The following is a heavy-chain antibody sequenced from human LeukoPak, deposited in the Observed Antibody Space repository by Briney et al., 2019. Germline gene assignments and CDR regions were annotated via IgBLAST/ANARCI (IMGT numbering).Heavy chain of an antibody. D-gene: IGHD3/OR15-3a*01. J-gene: IGHJ4*02. Sequence: ASVKVSCTASGYTFTSYGISWVRQAPGQGLEWMGWISAYNGNTNYAQKLQGRVTMTTDTSTSTAYMELRSLRSDDTAVYYCARNFWDWPPSDYWGQGTLVTVSS. CDR2: ISAYNGNT. V-gene: IGHV1-18*01. CDR3: ARNFWDWPPSDY. CDR1: GYTFTSYG.